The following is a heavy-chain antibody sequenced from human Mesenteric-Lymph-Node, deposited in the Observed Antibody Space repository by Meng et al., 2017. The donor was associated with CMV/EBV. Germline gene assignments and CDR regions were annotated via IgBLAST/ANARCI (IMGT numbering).Heavy chain of an antibody. Sequence: ASVKVSCKTSGYTFTAYYVHWLRQAPGQGLEWMGWVNPNSGGANYAQKFQGRVTMTRDTSISAAYMELSRLRSDDTAVYYCARVMVAAHWDFDFWGQGTLVTVSS. CDR3: ARVMVAAHWDFDF. J-gene: IGHJ4*02. CDR1: GYTFTAYY. CDR2: VNPNSGGA. D-gene: IGHD4/OR15-4a*01. V-gene: IGHV1-2*02.